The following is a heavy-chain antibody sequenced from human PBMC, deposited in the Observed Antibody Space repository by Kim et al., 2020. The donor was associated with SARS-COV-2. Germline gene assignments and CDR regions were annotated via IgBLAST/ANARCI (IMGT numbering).Heavy chain of an antibody. D-gene: IGHD4-17*01. CDR3: AKLEARGDDYGDYGPFDY. CDR2: ISGSGGST. J-gene: IGHJ4*02. CDR1: GFTFSSYA. Sequence: GGSLRLSCTASGFTFSSYAMSWVRQAPGKGLEWVSAISGSGGSTYYADSVKGRFTISRDNSKNTLYLQMNSLRAEDTAVYYCAKLEARGDDYGDYGPFDYWGQGTLVTVSS. V-gene: IGHV3-23*01.